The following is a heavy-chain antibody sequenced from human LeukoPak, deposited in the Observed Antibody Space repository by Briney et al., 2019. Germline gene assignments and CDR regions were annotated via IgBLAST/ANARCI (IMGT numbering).Heavy chain of an antibody. Sequence: PGGSLRLSCAAPGFTFSSYAMSWVRQAPGKGLEWVSAISGSGGSTYYADSVKGRFTISRDNSKNTLYLQMNSLRAEDTAVYYCANKRDWNFYFDYWGQGTLVTVSS. J-gene: IGHJ4*02. CDR1: GFTFSSYA. V-gene: IGHV3-23*01. CDR3: ANKRDWNFYFDY. D-gene: IGHD1-7*01. CDR2: ISGSGGST.